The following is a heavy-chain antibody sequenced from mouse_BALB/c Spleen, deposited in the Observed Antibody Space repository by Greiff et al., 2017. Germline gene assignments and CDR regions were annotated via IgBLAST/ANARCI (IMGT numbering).Heavy chain of an antibody. J-gene: IGHJ2*01. D-gene: IGHD1-1*01. Sequence: VQLQQSGPGLVKPSQSLSLTCTVTGYSITSDYAWNWIRQFPGNKLEWMGYISYSGSTSYNPSLKSRISITRDTSKNQFFLQLNSVTTEDTATYYCARSLAGYYGAFDYWGQGTTLTVSS. V-gene: IGHV3-2*02. CDR1: GYSITSDYA. CDR3: ARSLAGYYGAFDY. CDR2: ISYSGST.